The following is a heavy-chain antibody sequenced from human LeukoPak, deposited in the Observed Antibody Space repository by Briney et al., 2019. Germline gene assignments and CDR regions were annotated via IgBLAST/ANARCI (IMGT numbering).Heavy chain of an antibody. CDR2: INHSGST. V-gene: IGHV4-34*01. CDR3: ARERVAGARQNWFDP. CDR1: GGSFSGYY. Sequence: SETLSLTCAVYGGSFSGYYRSWIRQPPGKGLEWIGEINHSGSTNYNPSLKSRVTISVDTSKNQFSLKLSSVTAADTAVYYCARERVAGARQNWFDPWGQGTLVTVSS. D-gene: IGHD3-3*01. J-gene: IGHJ5*02.